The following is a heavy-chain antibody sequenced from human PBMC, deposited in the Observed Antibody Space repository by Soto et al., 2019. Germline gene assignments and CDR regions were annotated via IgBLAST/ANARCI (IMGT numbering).Heavy chain of an antibody. D-gene: IGHD4-17*01. CDR2: IIPIFGTA. V-gene: IGHV1-69*01. CDR3: ARANGDYESGRYGWFDP. Sequence: QVQLVQSGAEVKKPGSSVKVSCKASGGTFSSYAISWVRQAPGQGLEWMGGIIPIFGTANYAQKFQGRVKITADESTSTADMELSSLRSEDTAVYYCARANGDYESGRYGWFDPWGQGTLVTVSS. J-gene: IGHJ5*02. CDR1: GGTFSSYA.